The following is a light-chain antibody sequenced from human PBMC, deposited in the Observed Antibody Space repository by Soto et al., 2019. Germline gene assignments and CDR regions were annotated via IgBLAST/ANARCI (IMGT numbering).Light chain of an antibody. V-gene: IGKV3-15*01. CDR3: QQYNNWPRT. Sequence: EIVMTQSPATLSVSPGERATLSCRPSQRVSGNLAWYQQKPGQAPRLLIYGASTRATGIPARFSGSGSGTEFTLTISSLQSEDFAVYYCQQYNNWPRTFGQGTKVEIK. J-gene: IGKJ1*01. CDR2: GAS. CDR1: QRVSGN.